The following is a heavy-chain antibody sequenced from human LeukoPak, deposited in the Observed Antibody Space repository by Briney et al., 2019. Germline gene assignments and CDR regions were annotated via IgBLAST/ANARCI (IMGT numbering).Heavy chain of an antibody. J-gene: IGHJ4*02. CDR2: IIPIFGTA. Sequence: SVKVSCTASGGTFTSYAISWVRQAPGQGLEWMGGIIPIFGTANYAQKFQGRVTITTDESTSTAYMELSSLRSEDTAVYNCARNYYDSSGPDYFDYWGQGTLVTVSS. V-gene: IGHV1-69*05. D-gene: IGHD3-22*01. CDR1: GGTFTSYA. CDR3: ARNYYDSSGPDYFDY.